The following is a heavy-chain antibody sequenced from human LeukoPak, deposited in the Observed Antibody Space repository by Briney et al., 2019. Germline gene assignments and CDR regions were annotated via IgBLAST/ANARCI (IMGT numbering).Heavy chain of an antibody. CDR3: ARGLSGYSSSLGY. CDR1: GFTFSSYA. D-gene: IGHD6-6*01. Sequence: GSLRLSCAASGFTFSSYAMSWVRQAPGKGLEWVSAISGSAGSTYYADSVKGRFTISRDNSKNTLYLQMNSLRAEDTAVYYCARGLSGYSSSLGYWGQGTLVTVSS. V-gene: IGHV3-23*01. CDR2: ISGSAGST. J-gene: IGHJ4*02.